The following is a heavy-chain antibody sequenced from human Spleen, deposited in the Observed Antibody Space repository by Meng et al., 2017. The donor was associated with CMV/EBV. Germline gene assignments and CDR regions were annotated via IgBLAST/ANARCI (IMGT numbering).Heavy chain of an antibody. CDR1: GGSINSGNYY. D-gene: IGHD1-7*01. J-gene: IGHJ6*02. CDR3: ARGRVANWNYVYYYYYGMDV. Sequence: SETLSLTCSVSGGSINSGNYYWGWIRQPPGKGLEWIGTSHHFGNTRYNPSLKSRVTISVDTSKNQFSLKLSSVTAADTAVYYCARGRVANWNYVYYYYYGMDVWGQGTTVTVSS. CDR2: SHHFGNT. V-gene: IGHV4-39*07.